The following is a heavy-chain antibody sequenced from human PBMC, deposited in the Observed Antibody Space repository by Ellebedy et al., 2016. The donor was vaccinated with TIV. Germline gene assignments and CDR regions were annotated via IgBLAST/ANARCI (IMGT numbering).Heavy chain of an antibody. CDR3: ARGKWLAQPNYFDY. CDR1: AFTFSSYW. D-gene: IGHD3-22*01. V-gene: IGHV3-74*01. CDR2: INTDGSFT. J-gene: IGHJ4*02. Sequence: GGSLRLSCAASAFTFSSYWMHWVRQAPGKGLVWVSLINTDGSFTTYADSVKGRFTISRDDAKNTVYLQMNSLRVEDTAVYYCARGKWLAQPNYFDYWGQGTLVTVSS.